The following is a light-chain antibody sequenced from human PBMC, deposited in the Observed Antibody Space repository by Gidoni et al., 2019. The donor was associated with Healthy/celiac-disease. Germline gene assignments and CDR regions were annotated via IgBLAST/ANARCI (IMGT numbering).Light chain of an antibody. CDR1: TGAVTSGYS. CDR3: LLYDGGAVV. Sequence: QTVVTQEPSLTVSPGGTVTLTWASSTGAVTSGYSPNWFQQKTGQAPSALIYSTSNTHAWTPARFSGSLLGGKAALTLSGVQPEDEAEDYCLLYDGGAVVFGGGTKLTVL. J-gene: IGLJ2*01. CDR2: STS. V-gene: IGLV7-43*01.